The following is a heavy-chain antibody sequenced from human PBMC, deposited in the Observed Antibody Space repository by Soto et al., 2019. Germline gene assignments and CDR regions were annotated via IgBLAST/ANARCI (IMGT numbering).Heavy chain of an antibody. V-gene: IGHV3-72*01. J-gene: IGHJ6*02. CDR1: GFTFSDHY. CDR2: TRNKANRYTT. CDR3: AREGDCSGGSCYSGGTKDYYGMDV. D-gene: IGHD2-15*01. Sequence: EVQLVESGGGLVQPGGSLRLSCAASGFTFSDHYMDWVRQAPGKGLEWVGRTRNKANRYTTEYAASVKGRFTISRDDSKISLYLQMNSLKTEDTAVSYCAREGDCSGGSCYSGGTKDYYGMDVWGQATTVTVSS.